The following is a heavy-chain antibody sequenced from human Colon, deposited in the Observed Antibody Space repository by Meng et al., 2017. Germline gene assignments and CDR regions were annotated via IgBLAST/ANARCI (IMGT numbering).Heavy chain of an antibody. V-gene: IGHV4-61*01. CDR2: IYYSGST. CDR1: GGSVISNRYY. D-gene: IGHD5-12*01. Sequence: GQVGGSGPGLVRPSETLSLTCTVSGGSVISNRYYWSWIRQPPGKGLEWIGFIYYSGSTNYNPSLKSRVTISVDTSKNQFSLKVSSVTAADTAVYYCARDSGYDKNWFDPWGQGTLVTVSS. J-gene: IGHJ5*02. CDR3: ARDSGYDKNWFDP.